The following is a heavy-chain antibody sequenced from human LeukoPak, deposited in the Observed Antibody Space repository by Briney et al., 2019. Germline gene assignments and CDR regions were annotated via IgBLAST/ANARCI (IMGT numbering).Heavy chain of an antibody. CDR2: IYYSGST. Sequence: SETLSLTCTVSGGSISSSSHYWGWIRQPPGKGLEWIGNIYYSGSTTYNPSLKSRVTISVDTSKNQFSLKLSSVTAADTAEYYCTRRVAGSAYRDYWGPGTLVTVSS. CDR1: GGSISSSSHY. V-gene: IGHV4-39*01. D-gene: IGHD3-22*01. CDR3: TRRVAGSAYRDY. J-gene: IGHJ4*02.